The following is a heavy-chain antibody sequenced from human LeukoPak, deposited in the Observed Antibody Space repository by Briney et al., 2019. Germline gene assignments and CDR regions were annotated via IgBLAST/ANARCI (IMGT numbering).Heavy chain of an antibody. D-gene: IGHD3-9*01. Sequence: GRSLRLSCAASGFTFSSYGMHWVRQAPGKGLEWVAVISYDGSNKYYADSVKGRFTISRDNSKNTLYLQMNSLRAEDTAVYYCASPENGDWFSFDYWGQGTLVTVSS. CDR2: ISYDGSNK. CDR1: GFTFSSYG. V-gene: IGHV3-30*03. J-gene: IGHJ4*02. CDR3: ASPENGDWFSFDY.